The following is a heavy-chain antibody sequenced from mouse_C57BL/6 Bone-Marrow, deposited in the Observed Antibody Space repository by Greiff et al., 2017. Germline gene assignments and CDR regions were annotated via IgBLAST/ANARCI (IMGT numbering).Heavy chain of an antibody. CDR2: ISNGGGST. V-gene: IGHV5-12*01. CDR3: ARDEMDY. Sequence: EVQGVESGGGLVQPGGSLKLSCAASGFTFSDYYMYWVRQTPEKRLEWVAYISNGGGSTYYPDTVKGRFTISRDNAKNTLYLQMSRLKSEDTAMYYCARDEMDYWGQGTSVTVSS. J-gene: IGHJ4*01. CDR1: GFTFSDYY.